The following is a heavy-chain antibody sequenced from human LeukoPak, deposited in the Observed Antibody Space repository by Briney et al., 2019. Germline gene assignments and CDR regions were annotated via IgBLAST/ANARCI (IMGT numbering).Heavy chain of an antibody. Sequence: PSETLSLTCAVYGGSFNGYFWIWIRQPPGKGLEWIGEINHSGNTHYNSAPKSRLTISSATSKNHFSLKMDSVTAADTAVYYCARRRDDYSRRLNYMDVWGKGTTVTISS. CDR2: INHSGNT. CDR1: GGSFNGYF. D-gene: IGHD4-11*01. CDR3: ARRRDDYSRRLNYMDV. J-gene: IGHJ6*03. V-gene: IGHV4-34*01.